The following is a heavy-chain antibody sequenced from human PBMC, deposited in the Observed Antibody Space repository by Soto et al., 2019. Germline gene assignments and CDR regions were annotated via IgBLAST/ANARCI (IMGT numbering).Heavy chain of an antibody. D-gene: IGHD2-21*01. CDR2: ISSSSSFR. V-gene: IGHV3-21*01. CDR1: GFTFTNHN. CDR3: ARDPPLSVLVVVATDDF. J-gene: IGHJ4*02. Sequence: NPGGSLRLSCAASGFTFTNHNMNWVRQAPGKGLEWVSSISSSSSFRNYADSAKGRFSISRDNDKNLVYLQMDSLRAEDTAVYYCARDPPLSVLVVVATDDFWGQGTLVTVSS.